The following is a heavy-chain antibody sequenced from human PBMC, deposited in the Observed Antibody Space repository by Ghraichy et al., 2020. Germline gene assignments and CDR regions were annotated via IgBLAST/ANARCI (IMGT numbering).Heavy chain of an antibody. Sequence: GGSLRLSCAASGFTFSSYAMSWVRQAPGKGLEWVSAISGSGGSTYYADSVKGRFTISRDNSKNTLYLQMNSLRAEDTAVYYCAKDVGPYSSPLPLIDYWGQGTLVTVSS. CDR1: GFTFSSYA. J-gene: IGHJ4*02. CDR3: AKDVGPYSSPLPLIDY. V-gene: IGHV3-23*01. CDR2: ISGSGGST. D-gene: IGHD6-13*01.